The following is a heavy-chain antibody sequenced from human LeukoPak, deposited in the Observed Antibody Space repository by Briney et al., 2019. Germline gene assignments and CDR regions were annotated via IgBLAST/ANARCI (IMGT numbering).Heavy chain of an antibody. V-gene: IGHV3-23*01. CDR2: ISGSGEST. D-gene: IGHD6-13*01. CDR1: GFTFSTYA. Sequence: GGSLRLSCAASGFTFSTYAMSWVRQAPGKGLEWVSGISGSGESTCYADSVKGRFTISRDNSKNTLYLQMSSLRAEDTAVYYCARDRSDNSTWYAGSHWGQETWSPSPQ. CDR3: ARDRSDNSTWYAGSH. J-gene: IGHJ4*01.